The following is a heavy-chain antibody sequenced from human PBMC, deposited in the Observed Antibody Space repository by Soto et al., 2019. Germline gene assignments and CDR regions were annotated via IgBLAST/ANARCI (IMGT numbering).Heavy chain of an antibody. CDR3: ERSVYYDFWSGYPDY. J-gene: IGHJ4*02. D-gene: IGHD3-3*01. CDR2: IKQDGSEK. V-gene: IGHV3-7*01. Sequence: GGSLRLSCAASGFTFSSYWMSWVRQAPGKGLEWVANIKQDGSEKYYVDSVKGRFTISRDNAKNSLYLQMNSLRAEDTAVYYCERSVYYDFWSGYPDYWCQGILVNVS. CDR1: GFTFSSYW.